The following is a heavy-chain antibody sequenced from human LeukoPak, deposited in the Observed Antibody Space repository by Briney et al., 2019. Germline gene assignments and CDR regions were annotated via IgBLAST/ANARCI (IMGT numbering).Heavy chain of an antibody. CDR2: INHSGST. CDR1: GGSFSGYY. CDR3: ARGLDGSGSYYRPRYYYYYYMDI. D-gene: IGHD3-10*01. Sequence: PSETLSLTCAVYGGSFSGYYWSWIRQPPGKGLEWIGEINHSGSTNYNPSLKSRVTISVDTSKNQFSLKLSSVTAADTAVYYCARGLDGSGSYYRPRYYYYYYMDIWGKGTTVTVSS. J-gene: IGHJ6*03. V-gene: IGHV4-34*01.